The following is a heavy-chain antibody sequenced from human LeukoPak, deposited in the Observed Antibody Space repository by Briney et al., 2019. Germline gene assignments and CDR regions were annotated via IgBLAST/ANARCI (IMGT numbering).Heavy chain of an antibody. J-gene: IGHJ4*02. CDR1: GFTFSSYA. D-gene: IGHD1-26*01. CDR2: ISYDGSNK. Sequence: GGSLRLSCAASGFTFSSYAMHWVRQAPGKGLEWVAVISYDGSNKYYADSVKGRFTISRDNSKNTLYLQMNSLRAEDTAVYYCARSPASKISGSYHYFDYWGQGTLVTVSS. V-gene: IGHV3-30-3*01. CDR3: ARSPASKISGSYHYFDY.